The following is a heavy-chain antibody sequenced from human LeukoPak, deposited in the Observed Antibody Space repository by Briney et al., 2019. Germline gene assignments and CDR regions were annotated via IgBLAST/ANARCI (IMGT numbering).Heavy chain of an antibody. CDR2: ISAYNGNT. V-gene: IGHV1-18*01. Sequence: ASVKVPCKASGYTFTSYGISWVRQAPGQGLEWMGWISAYNGNTKYAQKLQGRVTMTTDTSTSTAYMELRSLRSDDTAVYYCARYLLGELHNLIDCWGQGTLVTVSS. CDR3: ARYLLGELHNLIDC. D-gene: IGHD1-26*01. J-gene: IGHJ4*02. CDR1: GYTFTSYG.